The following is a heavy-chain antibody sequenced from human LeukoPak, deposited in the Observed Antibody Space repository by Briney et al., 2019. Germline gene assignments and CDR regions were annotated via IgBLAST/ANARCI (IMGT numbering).Heavy chain of an antibody. CDR3: ARDLYPGSGSYYNWFDP. CDR1: GYTFSSYG. CDR2: ISAYNDNT. Sequence: ASVKVSCKASGYTFSSYGITWVRQAPGQGLEWMGWISAYNDNTSYAQNLQGRVTMTTDTSTSTAYMELRSLRSDDTAVYYCARDLYPGSGSYYNWFDPWGQGTLVTVSS. D-gene: IGHD3-10*01. V-gene: IGHV1-18*01. J-gene: IGHJ5*02.